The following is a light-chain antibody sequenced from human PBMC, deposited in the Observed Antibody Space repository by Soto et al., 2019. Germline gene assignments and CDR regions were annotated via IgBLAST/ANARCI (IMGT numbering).Light chain of an antibody. V-gene: IGLV2-23*02. CDR2: EVS. CDR3: CSYAGSSTYV. J-gene: IGLJ1*01. Sequence: QSALTQPASVSGSPGQSITISCTGTSSYVGSYNLVSWYQQHPGEAPKLMIYEVSKRPSGVSNRFSGSKSGNTASLTISGLQAEDEADYYCCSYAGSSTYVFGTGTKVTVL. CDR1: SSYVGSYNL.